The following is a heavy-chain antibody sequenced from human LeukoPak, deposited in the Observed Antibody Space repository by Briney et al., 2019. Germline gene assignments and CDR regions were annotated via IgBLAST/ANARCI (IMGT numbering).Heavy chain of an antibody. CDR1: GFTFDDYA. Sequence: GGSLRLSCAASGFTFDDYAVHWVRQAPGKGLEWVSGISWNSGSIGYADSVKGRFTISRDNAKNSLYQQMNSLRAEDTALYYCAKDLTAAGKGPADYWGQGTLVTVSS. J-gene: IGHJ4*02. CDR2: ISWNSGSI. D-gene: IGHD6-13*01. CDR3: AKDLTAAGKGPADY. V-gene: IGHV3-9*01.